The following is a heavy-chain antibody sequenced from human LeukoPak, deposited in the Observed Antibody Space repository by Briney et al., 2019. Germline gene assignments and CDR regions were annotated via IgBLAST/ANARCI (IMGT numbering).Heavy chain of an antibody. Sequence: ASVKVSCKASGYTFTGYYMHWVRQAPGQGLEWMGWINPNSGGTNYAQKFQGRVTMTRDTSISTAYMELSRLRSDDTAVYYCARVLAIAVAGLNWFDPWGQGTLVTVSS. CDR3: ARVLAIAVAGLNWFDP. V-gene: IGHV1-2*02. D-gene: IGHD6-19*01. CDR1: GYTFTGYY. CDR2: INPNSGGT. J-gene: IGHJ5*02.